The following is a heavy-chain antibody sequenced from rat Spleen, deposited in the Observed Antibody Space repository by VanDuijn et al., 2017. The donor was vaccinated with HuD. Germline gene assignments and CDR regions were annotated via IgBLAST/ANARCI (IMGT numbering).Heavy chain of an antibody. CDR3: TRDRILRSTGFDY. J-gene: IGHJ2*01. Sequence: EVQLVETGGGLVQPGRSLKLSCVASGFTFSSYWMYWIRQAPGKGLEWVSSISNDGGTTYYPDSVKGRFTISRDNAENTVYLQMNSLRSEDTATYYCTRDRILRSTGFDYWGQGVVVTVSS. D-gene: IGHD1-6*01. CDR1: GFTFSSYW. CDR2: ISNDGGTT. V-gene: IGHV5-58*01.